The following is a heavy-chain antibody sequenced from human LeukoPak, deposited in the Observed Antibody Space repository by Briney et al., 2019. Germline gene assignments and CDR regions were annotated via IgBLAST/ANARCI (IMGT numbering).Heavy chain of an antibody. D-gene: IGHD4-23*01. CDR2: IYHSGAT. V-gene: IGHV4-4*02. CDR1: GGSISSSSSIC. J-gene: IGHJ4*02. Sequence: SETLSLTCAVSGGSISSSSSICWTWVRQPPGKGLEWIGEIYHSGATNYNPSLKSRVTMLLDKSKNQSSLKLNSVTAADTAVYYCARNGGNSDFDYWGQGTLVTVSS. CDR3: ARNGGNSDFDY.